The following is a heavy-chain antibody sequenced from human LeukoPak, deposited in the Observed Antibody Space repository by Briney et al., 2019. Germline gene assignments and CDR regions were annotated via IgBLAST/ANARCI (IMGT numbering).Heavy chain of an antibody. CDR2: IYYSGST. CDR1: GGSISSYY. V-gene: IGHV4-59*01. J-gene: IGHJ4*02. CDR3: ARGLVGAIPFDY. Sequence: PSETLSLTCTVSGGSISSYYWSWIRQPPGKGLEWIGYIYYSGSTNYNPSLKSRVTISVDTSKNQFSLKLSSVTAADTAVYYCARGLVGAIPFDYWGQGTLVTVSS. D-gene: IGHD1-26*01.